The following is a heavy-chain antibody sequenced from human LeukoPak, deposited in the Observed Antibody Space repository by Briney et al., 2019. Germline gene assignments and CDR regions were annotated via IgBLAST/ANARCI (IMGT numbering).Heavy chain of an antibody. J-gene: IGHJ4*02. CDR2: ISSSGDII. V-gene: IGHV3-48*03. CDR1: GFTFSSYE. CDR3: ARDTPGVIITPDY. Sequence: GFLRLSCAASGFTFSSYEMIWVRQAPGKGLEWVSYISSSGDIIHYADSVKGRFTISRDYAKNSLNLQMDSLRVEDTAIYYCARDTPGVIITPDYWGQGTLVTVSS. D-gene: IGHD3-22*01.